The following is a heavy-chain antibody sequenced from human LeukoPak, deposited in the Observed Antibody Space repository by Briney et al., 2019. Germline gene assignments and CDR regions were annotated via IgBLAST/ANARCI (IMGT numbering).Heavy chain of an antibody. CDR3: ARAARWFDP. Sequence: PGGSLRLSCAASGFTFSSYAMSWVRQAPGKGLEWVSYISSSGSTKYYADSVKGRFTISRDNAKNSLYLQMNSLRAEDTAVYHCARAARWFDPWGQGTLVTVSS. CDR1: GFTFSSYA. CDR2: ISSSGSTK. V-gene: IGHV3-48*04. J-gene: IGHJ5*02.